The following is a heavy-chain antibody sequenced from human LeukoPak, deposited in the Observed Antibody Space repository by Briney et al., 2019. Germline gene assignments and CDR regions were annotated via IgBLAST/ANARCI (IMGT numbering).Heavy chain of an antibody. CDR1: GYSFTGYY. CDR3: ATVDQWLAYDY. J-gene: IGHJ4*02. V-gene: IGHV1-2*02. CDR2: INPNTGGT. D-gene: IGHD6-19*01. Sequence: ASVKVSCKASGYSFTGYYIHWVRQAPGQGLEWMGWINPNTGGTNFAQKFQGRVTMTRDTSITTTHMELSSLRSDDTAVYHCATVDQWLAYDYWGQGTLVTVSS.